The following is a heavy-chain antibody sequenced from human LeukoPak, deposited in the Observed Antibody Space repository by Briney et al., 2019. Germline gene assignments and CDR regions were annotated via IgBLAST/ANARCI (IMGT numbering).Heavy chain of an antibody. Sequence: PGGSLRLSCAASGLTFSGHWMSWVRQAPGKGLEWVANINQGGSDKYYVDSVKGRFTISRDNANNLLYLQMNSLRGEDTAMYYCTRDRSRAEDDWGQGTLVTVSS. CDR3: TRDRSRAEDD. V-gene: IGHV3-7*01. CDR1: GLTFSGHW. D-gene: IGHD1-14*01. J-gene: IGHJ4*02. CDR2: INQGGSDK.